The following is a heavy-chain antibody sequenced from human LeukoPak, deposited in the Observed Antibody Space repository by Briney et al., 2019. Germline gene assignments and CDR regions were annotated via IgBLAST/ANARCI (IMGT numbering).Heavy chain of an antibody. CDR2: INYSGTT. D-gene: IGHD6-25*01. J-gene: IGHJ4*02. Sequence: SETLSLACTVSGGAIISDNFYWGWVRQPPGKGLEWVGSINYSGTTYYNPSLRSRVSISVDTSRTQFFLRLNSVSAADTAVYYCGRLFDSWGQGILVTVSS. V-gene: IGHV4-39*01. CDR3: GRLFDS. CDR1: GGAIISDNFY.